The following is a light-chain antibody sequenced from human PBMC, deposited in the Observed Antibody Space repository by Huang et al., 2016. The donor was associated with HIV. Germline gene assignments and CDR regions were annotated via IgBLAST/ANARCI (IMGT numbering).Light chain of an antibody. J-gene: IGKJ4*01. Sequence: EIVLTQSPATLSLSPGERAALSCRATQSINSNLAWYQQKPGQSPRLLIYGASTRATGIPARFRGSGSGTEFTLTISSLQSEDFAVYYCQQYNNWPPLLTFGGGTKVEIK. V-gene: IGKV3-15*01. CDR2: GAS. CDR1: QSINSN. CDR3: QQYNNWPPLLT.